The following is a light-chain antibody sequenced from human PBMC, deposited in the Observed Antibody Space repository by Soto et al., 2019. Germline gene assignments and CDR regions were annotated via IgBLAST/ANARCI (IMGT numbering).Light chain of an antibody. CDR1: QSVSSSY. V-gene: IGKV3-20*01. J-gene: IGKJ4*01. Sequence: EIVLTQSPGTLSLSPGERATLSCRASQSVSSSYLAWYQQKPGQAPRLLIYNAFNRATGIPDRFSGSGSGTDFTLTISRLEPADFAVYYCQQYGSSPGTFGGGTKVEIK. CDR3: QQYGSSPGT. CDR2: NAF.